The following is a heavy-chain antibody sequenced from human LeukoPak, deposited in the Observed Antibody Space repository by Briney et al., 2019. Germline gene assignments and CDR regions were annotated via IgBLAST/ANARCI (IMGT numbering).Heavy chain of an antibody. CDR3: ARYYYDSSGYYYSGDYFDY. D-gene: IGHD3-22*01. V-gene: IGHV3-30*02. Sequence: GGSLRLSCAASGSTFSSYGMHWVRQAPGKGLEWVAFIRYDGSNKYYADSVKGRFTISRDNSKNTLYLQMNSLRAEDTAVYYCARYYYDSSGYYYSGDYFDYWGQGTLVTVSS. CDR2: IRYDGSNK. CDR1: GSTFSSYG. J-gene: IGHJ4*02.